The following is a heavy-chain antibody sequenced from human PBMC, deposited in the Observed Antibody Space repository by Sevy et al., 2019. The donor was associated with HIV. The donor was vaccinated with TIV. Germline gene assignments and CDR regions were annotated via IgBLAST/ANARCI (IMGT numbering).Heavy chain of an antibody. D-gene: IGHD4-17*01. CDR2: INPNSGGT. V-gene: IGHV1-2*02. Sequence: ASVKVSCKASGYTFTGYYMHWVRQAPGQGLEWMGWINPNSGGTNYAQKFQGRVTMTRDTSISTAYMELSRLRSDDTAVYYCARSPTVTRYYYYMDVWGKGTTVTVSS. CDR1: GYTFTGYY. CDR3: ARSPTVTRYYYYMDV. J-gene: IGHJ6*03.